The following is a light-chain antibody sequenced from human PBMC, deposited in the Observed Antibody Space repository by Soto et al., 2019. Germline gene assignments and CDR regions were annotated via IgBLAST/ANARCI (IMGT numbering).Light chain of an antibody. J-gene: IGKJ4*01. Sequence: DIQMTQSPSTLSASVGDRVTITCRASQSISSWLAWYQQKPGKDPKLLIYKASSLESGVPSRFSGSGSGTEFTLTISSLQPDDFATYYCQQYNSYSPTTFGGGTKVEIK. CDR1: QSISSW. CDR2: KAS. V-gene: IGKV1-5*03. CDR3: QQYNSYSPTT.